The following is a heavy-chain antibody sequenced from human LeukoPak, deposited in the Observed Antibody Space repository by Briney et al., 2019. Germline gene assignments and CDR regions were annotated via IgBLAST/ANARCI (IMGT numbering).Heavy chain of an antibody. Sequence: KPSETLSLTCTVSGGSISSYYWRWIRQPPGKGLEWIGYIYYGGSTNYNPSLKSRVTISVDTSKNQFSLKLSSVTAADTAVYYCARLVAGASDYWGQGTLVTVSS. V-gene: IGHV4-59*08. D-gene: IGHD6-19*01. CDR3: ARLVAGASDY. J-gene: IGHJ4*02. CDR2: IYYGGST. CDR1: GGSISSYY.